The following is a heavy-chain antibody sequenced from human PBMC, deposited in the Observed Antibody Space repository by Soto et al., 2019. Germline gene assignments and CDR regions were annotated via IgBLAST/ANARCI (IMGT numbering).Heavy chain of an antibody. V-gene: IGHV4-39*01. CDR2: IYYRSNA. CDR3: ARLEGLATISYYFDF. CDR1: DDSINSDKNY. Sequence: PSETLSLTCSVSDDSINSDKNYWGWISKPPGKGLEWIGSIYYRSNAYYNPSLQTRVTISLDKSKSRFSLKLSSVTAADSAVYFCARLEGLATISYYFDFWGPGALVTVSS. D-gene: IGHD3-9*01. J-gene: IGHJ4*02.